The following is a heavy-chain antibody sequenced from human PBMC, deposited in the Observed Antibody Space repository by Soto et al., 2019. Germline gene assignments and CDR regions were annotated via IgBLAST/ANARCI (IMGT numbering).Heavy chain of an antibody. V-gene: IGHV3-21*01. Sequence: GGSLRLSCAASGFTFSGDAMNWVRQAPGKGREWVSSISTTSTYIYYAESVKGRFTISRDNANNSLHLQMNSLRAEDTAVYYCVRDYVMDVWGQGTTVTVYS. CDR3: VRDYVMDV. CDR2: ISTTSTYI. D-gene: IGHD3-10*02. CDR1: GFTFSGDA. J-gene: IGHJ6*02.